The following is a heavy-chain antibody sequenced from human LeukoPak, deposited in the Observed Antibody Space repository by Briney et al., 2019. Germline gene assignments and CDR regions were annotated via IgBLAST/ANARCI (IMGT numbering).Heavy chain of an antibody. CDR2: IYYSGST. Sequence: SETLSLTCTVSGGSITTSTYCWGWIRQPPGKGLEWIGTIYYSGSTYYNPSLKSRVTVSADTSKNQFSLKVTSVTAADTAVYYCARTTRYCSGGSCYGAVENFDYWGQGTLVTVSS. CDR3: ARTTRYCSGGSCYGAVENFDY. D-gene: IGHD2-15*01. J-gene: IGHJ4*02. V-gene: IGHV4-39*07. CDR1: GGSITTSTYC.